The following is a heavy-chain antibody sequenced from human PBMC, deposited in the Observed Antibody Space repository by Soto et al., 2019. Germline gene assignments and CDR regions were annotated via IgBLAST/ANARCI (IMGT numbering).Heavy chain of an antibody. J-gene: IGHJ6*03. CDR2: IYYSGRT. CDR3: ARLTRSAYYYYYMAV. Sequence: PSETLSLTCTVSGGSISNDNCFWSWIRQHPVKGLDCVGSIYYSGRTYYNPSLKTRVIISVDTSKNQFSLILSSVTAADTAVYYCARLTRSAYYYYYMAVWGKGTPGTVSS. D-gene: IGHD3-9*01. V-gene: IGHV4-31*03. CDR1: GGSISNDNCF.